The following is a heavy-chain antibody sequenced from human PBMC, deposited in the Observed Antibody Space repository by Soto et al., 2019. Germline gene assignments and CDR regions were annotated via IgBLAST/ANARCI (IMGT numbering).Heavy chain of an antibody. V-gene: IGHV3-23*01. CDR2: SSASGGSR. D-gene: IGHD2-21*01. CDR3: AKDGNWLDVYCDV. J-gene: IGHJ4*02. Sequence: CLRLSCVASGVEFSNYAMSWVRQAPGKGLEWVSISSASGGSRYHADSVKGRFTISRDNSKNTLYLHMTNLRAEDTAVYYCAKDGNWLDVYCDVWGQGTPVTASS. CDR1: GVEFSNYA.